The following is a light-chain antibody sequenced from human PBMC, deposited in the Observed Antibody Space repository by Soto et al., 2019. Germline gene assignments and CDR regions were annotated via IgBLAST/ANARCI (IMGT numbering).Light chain of an antibody. V-gene: IGKV3-20*01. J-gene: IGKJ1*01. Sequence: DIVLTQSPDTLSLSPGERATLSCRASQTVTSNYFGWYQQKPGQAPRLVIYGASRRATGIPDRSSGSGSGTDFTLTISRLEPEDFAVYFCQHYGAPPRPFGQGTKVEMK. CDR3: QHYGAPPRP. CDR1: QTVTSNY. CDR2: GAS.